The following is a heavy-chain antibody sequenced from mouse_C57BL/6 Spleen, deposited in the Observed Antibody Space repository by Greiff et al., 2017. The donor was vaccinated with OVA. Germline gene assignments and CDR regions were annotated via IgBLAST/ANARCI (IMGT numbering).Heavy chain of an antibody. Sequence: QVQLQQSGAELVKPGASVKLSCKASGYTFTSYWMHWVKQRPGQGLEWIGMIHPNSGSTNYNEKFKSKATLTVDKSSSTAYMQLSSLTSEDSAVYYCAFRITTVVATVDYWGQGTTLTVSS. CDR3: AFRITTVVATVDY. J-gene: IGHJ2*01. D-gene: IGHD1-1*01. CDR2: IHPNSGST. CDR1: GYTFTSYW. V-gene: IGHV1-64*01.